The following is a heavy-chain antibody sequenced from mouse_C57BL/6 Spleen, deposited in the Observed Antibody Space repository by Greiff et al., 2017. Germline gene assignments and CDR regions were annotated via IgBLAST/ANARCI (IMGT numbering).Heavy chain of an antibody. CDR3: AGRNWDY. J-gene: IGHJ4*01. CDR2: ISSGSSTI. D-gene: IGHD4-1*01. V-gene: IGHV5-17*01. CDR1: GFTFSDYG. Sequence: DVKLVESGGGLVKPGGSLKLSCAASGFTFSDYGMHWVRQAPEKGLEWVAYISSGSSTIYYADTVEGRFTISRDNAKNTLFLQMTSLRSEDTAMYCCAGRNWDYWGQGTSVTVSS.